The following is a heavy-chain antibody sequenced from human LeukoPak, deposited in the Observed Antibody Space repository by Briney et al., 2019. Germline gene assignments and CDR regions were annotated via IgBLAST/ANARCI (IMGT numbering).Heavy chain of an antibody. J-gene: IGHJ4*02. CDR3: AKTVSVVEYYFDY. CDR1: GFTFSSNY. D-gene: IGHD4-23*01. Sequence: GGSLRLSCAASGFTFSSNYMSWVRQAPGKGLEWVSVISGSGGSTYYADSVKGRFTISRDNSKNTLYLQMNSLRAEDTAVYYCAKTVSVVEYYFDYWGQGTLVTVSS. CDR2: ISGSGGST. V-gene: IGHV3-23*01.